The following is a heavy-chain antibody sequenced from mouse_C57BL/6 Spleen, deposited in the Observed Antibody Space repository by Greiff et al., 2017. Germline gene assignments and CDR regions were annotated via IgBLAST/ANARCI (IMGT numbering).Heavy chain of an antibody. D-gene: IGHD1-1*01. J-gene: IGHJ3*01. Sequence: VQLQQSGPELVKPGASVKISCKASGYTFTDYYMNWVKQSHGKSLEWIGDINPNNGGTSYNQKFKGKATLTVDKSSSTAYMELRSLTSEDSAVYYCARGGVYYGSSLAYWGQGTLVTVSA. V-gene: IGHV1-26*01. CDR1: GYTFTDYY. CDR2: INPNNGGT. CDR3: ARGGVYYGSSLAY.